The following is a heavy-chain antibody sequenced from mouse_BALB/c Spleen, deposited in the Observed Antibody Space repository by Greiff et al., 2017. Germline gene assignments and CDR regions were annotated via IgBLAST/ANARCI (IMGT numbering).Heavy chain of an antibody. V-gene: IGHV5-6-4*01. D-gene: IGHD2-3*01. CDR3: TRVGYDGYYYAMDY. CDR2: ISSGGSYT. J-gene: IGHJ4*01. Sequence: EVQRVESGGGLVKPGGSLKLSCAASGFTFSSYTMSWVHQTPEKRLEWVATISSGGSYTYYPDSVKGRFTISRDNAKNTLYLQMSSLKSEDTAMYYCTRVGYDGYYYAMDYWGQGTSVTVSS. CDR1: GFTFSSYT.